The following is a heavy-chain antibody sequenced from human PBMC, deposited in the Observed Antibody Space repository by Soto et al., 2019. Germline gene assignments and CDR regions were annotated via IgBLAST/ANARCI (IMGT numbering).Heavy chain of an antibody. CDR3: ARNHGDSGSKNYWFDP. J-gene: IGHJ5*02. V-gene: IGHV1-69*01. CDR2: IIPIFGTA. D-gene: IGHD4-17*01. Sequence: QVQLVQSGAEVKKPGSSVKVSCKASGGTFSSYAISWVRQAPGQGLEWMGGIIPIFGTANYAQKFQGRVTITADESTSTAYMELSSLRSEDTVVYYCARNHGDSGSKNYWFDPWGQGTLVTVSS. CDR1: GGTFSSYA.